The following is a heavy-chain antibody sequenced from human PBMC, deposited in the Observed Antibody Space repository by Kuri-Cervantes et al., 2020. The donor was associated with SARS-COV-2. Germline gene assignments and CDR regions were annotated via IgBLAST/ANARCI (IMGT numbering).Heavy chain of an antibody. Sequence: GGSLRLSCAASGFTFSDYYMSWIRQAPRKGLEWVSYISSSGSTIYYADSVKGRFTISRDNAKNSLYLQMNSLRAEDTAVYYCARGTNRYYGSGSYPAPYYYYGMDVWGQGTTVTVSS. J-gene: IGHJ6*02. V-gene: IGHV3-11*01. CDR3: ARGTNRYYGSGSYPAPYYYYGMDV. CDR1: GFTFSDYY. CDR2: ISSSGSTI. D-gene: IGHD3-10*01.